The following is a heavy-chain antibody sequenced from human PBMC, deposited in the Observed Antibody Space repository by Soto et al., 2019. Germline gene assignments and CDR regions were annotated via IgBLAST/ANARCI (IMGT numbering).Heavy chain of an antibody. Sequence: EVQLVESGGGLVQPGGSLRLSCAASGFTFSSYSMNWVRQAPGKGLEWVSYISRSSSTIYYADSVKGRFTISRDNAKNSLYLQMNSLRAEDTAVYYCARYLPCGLFDYWGQGTLVPASS. CDR2: ISRSSSTI. D-gene: IGHD6-25*01. J-gene: IGHJ4*02. V-gene: IGHV3-48*01. CDR3: ARYLPCGLFDY. CDR1: GFTFSSYS.